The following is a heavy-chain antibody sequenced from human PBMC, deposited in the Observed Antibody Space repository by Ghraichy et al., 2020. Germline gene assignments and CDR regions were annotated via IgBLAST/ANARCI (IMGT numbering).Heavy chain of an antibody. D-gene: IGHD2-8*01. J-gene: IGHJ6*02. CDR1: GDPLTSYA. CDR3: ARELGGLTLMGMDV. Sequence: ASVKVSCKAAGDPLTSYAIHWVRESPGQMLEWMGWINGFNGNTKYSQNFQGRVTITRDTSASTILMELSSLRSEDTAVYYCARELGGLTLMGMDVWGQGTTVSVSS. V-gene: IGHV1-3*01. CDR2: INGFNGNT.